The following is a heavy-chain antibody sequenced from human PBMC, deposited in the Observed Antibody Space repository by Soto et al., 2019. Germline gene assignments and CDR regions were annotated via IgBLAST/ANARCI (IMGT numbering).Heavy chain of an antibody. CDR2: IIPIFGTA. D-gene: IGHD2-2*01. CDR3: ARVCSSTSCYGGDWFDP. V-gene: IGHV1-69*13. Sequence: SVKGSCKASGGTFSSYAISWVRQAPGQGLEWMGGIIPIFGTANYAQKFQGRVTITADESTSTAYMELSSLRSEDTAVYYCARVCSSTSCYGGDWFDPWGQGTLVTVSS. CDR1: GGTFSSYA. J-gene: IGHJ5*02.